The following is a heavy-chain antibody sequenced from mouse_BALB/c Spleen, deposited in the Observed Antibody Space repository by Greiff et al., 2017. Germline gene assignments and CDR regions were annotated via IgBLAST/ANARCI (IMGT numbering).Heavy chain of an antibody. CDR1: GDSITSGY. J-gene: IGHJ3*01. CDR2: ISYSGST. CDR3: ARTYYYGSSSFAY. V-gene: IGHV3-8*02. Sequence: EVKLMESGPSLVKPSQTLSLTCSVTGDSITSGYWNWIRKFPGNKLEYMGYISYSGSTYYNPSLKSRISITRDTSKNQYYLQLNSVTTEDTATYYCARTYYYGSSSFAYWGQGTLVTVSA. D-gene: IGHD1-1*01.